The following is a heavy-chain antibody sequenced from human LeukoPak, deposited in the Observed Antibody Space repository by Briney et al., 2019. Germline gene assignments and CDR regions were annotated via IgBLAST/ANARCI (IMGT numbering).Heavy chain of an antibody. CDR1: GFTVSRKY. D-gene: IGHD6-19*01. Sequence: GGSLRLSCAASGFTVSRKYMSWVRQAPGKGLEWVSVMYSGGSEYYADSVKGRFTISRDSSKNTLYLQMNSLRAEDTAVYYCAREGHRSGSLGDYWGQGILVTVSS. CDR3: AREGHRSGSLGDY. J-gene: IGHJ4*02. CDR2: MYSGGSE. V-gene: IGHV3-53*01.